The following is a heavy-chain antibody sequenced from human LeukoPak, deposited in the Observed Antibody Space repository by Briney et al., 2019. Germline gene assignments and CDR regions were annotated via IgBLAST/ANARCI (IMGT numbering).Heavy chain of an antibody. V-gene: IGHV3-23*01. CDR3: AKAGYCSGGSCYGFDY. CDR2: ISGSGGIA. Sequence: PGGSLRLSCAASGFTFSSYAMSWVRQAPGKGLEWVSVISGSGGIAYYADSVKGRFTISRDNSRNTLYLQMNSLRAEDTAVYYSAKAGYCSGGSCYGFDYWGQGTLLTVSS. D-gene: IGHD2-15*01. J-gene: IGHJ4*02. CDR1: GFTFSSYA.